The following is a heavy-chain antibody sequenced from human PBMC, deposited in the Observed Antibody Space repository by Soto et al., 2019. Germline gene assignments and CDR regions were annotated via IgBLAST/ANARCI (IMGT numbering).Heavy chain of an antibody. V-gene: IGHV3-15*07. D-gene: IGHD4-4*01. CDR1: GFTFSNAW. Sequence: EVQLVESGGGLVKPGGSLRLSCAASGFTFSNAWMNWVRQAPGKGLEWVGRIKSKTDGGTTYYAAPVKGRFTISRDDSKNTLYLQMNSLKTEDTAVYYCTTVGPYYSPDYYHYGMDVWGQGTTVTVSS. J-gene: IGHJ6*02. CDR2: IKSKTDGGTT. CDR3: TTVGPYYSPDYYHYGMDV.